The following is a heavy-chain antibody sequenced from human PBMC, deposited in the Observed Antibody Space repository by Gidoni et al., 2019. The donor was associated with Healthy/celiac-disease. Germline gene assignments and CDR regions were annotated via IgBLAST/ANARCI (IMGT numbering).Heavy chain of an antibody. D-gene: IGHD2-15*01. CDR1: GFTFSSYG. CDR2: ISYDGSNK. J-gene: IGHJ6*02. CDR3: AKGGSRGNYGMDV. Sequence: QVQLVESGGGVVQPGRSLRLSCAASGFTFSSYGMHWVRQAPGKGLEWVAVISYDGSNKYYADSVKGRFTISRDNSKNTLYLQMNSLRAEDTAVYYCAKGGSRGNYGMDVWGQGTTVTVSS. V-gene: IGHV3-30*18.